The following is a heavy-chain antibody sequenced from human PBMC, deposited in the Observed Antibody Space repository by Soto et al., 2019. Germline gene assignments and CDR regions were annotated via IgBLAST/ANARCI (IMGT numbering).Heavy chain of an antibody. D-gene: IGHD1-26*01. CDR3: AKDVVGYSNIPGYFDY. Sequence: QVQLVESGGGVVQPGRSLRLSCAASGFTFSSYGMHWVRQAPGKGLEWVAVISYDGSNKYYADSVKGRFTISRDNSKNTLYLQMNRLRAEDTAVYYCAKDVVGYSNIPGYFDYCGKGTLVTVSS. J-gene: IGHJ4*02. CDR1: GFTFSSYG. CDR2: ISYDGSNK. V-gene: IGHV3-30*18.